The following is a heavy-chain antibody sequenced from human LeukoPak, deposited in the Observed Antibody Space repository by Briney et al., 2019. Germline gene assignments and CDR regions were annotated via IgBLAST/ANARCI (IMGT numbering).Heavy chain of an antibody. CDR3: ARGPWYYYGSGSVQWFDT. V-gene: IGHV1-2*02. CDR1: GYTFTVYY. Sequence: EASVKVSCKASGYTFTVYYMHWVRQAPGQGLEWMGWINPNSGGTNYAQKFQGRVTMTRDTSISTAYMELSRMRSEDTAVYYCARGPWYYYGSGSVQWFDTWGQGTLVTVSS. J-gene: IGHJ5*02. D-gene: IGHD3-10*01. CDR2: INPNSGGT.